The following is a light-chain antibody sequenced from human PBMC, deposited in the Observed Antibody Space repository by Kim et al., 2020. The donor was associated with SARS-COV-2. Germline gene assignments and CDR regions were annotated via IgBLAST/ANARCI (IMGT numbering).Light chain of an antibody. Sequence: GQSIAIPATGTSSNIGSYNYVSWHQQHPGKAPKLMIYDVNKRPSGISSRFSGSKSGSTASLTISGLQAEDEADYYCSSFTTRSTLVFGGGTKVTVL. CDR3: SSFTTRSTLV. V-gene: IGLV2-14*03. CDR1: SSNIGSYNY. J-gene: IGLJ3*02. CDR2: DVN.